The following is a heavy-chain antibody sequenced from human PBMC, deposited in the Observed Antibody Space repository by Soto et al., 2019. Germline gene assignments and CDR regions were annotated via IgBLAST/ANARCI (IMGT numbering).Heavy chain of an antibody. V-gene: IGHV4-30-2*01. D-gene: IGHD6-19*01. CDR1: GGSISSDGYS. J-gene: IGHJ4*02. CDR3: ARDLLYSSGWYFDY. Sequence: LSETLSLTCAVSGGSISSDGYSWTWIRQPPGKGLECIGYIYHSGSTYYNPSLKSRVTISVDKSKNQFSLKLSSVTAADTAVYYCARDLLYSSGWYFDYWGQGTLVTVSS. CDR2: IYHSGST.